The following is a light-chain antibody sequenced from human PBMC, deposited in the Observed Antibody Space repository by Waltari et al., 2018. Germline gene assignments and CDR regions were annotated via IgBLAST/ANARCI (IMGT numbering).Light chain of an antibody. Sequence: QSVLTQPPSASGTPGQRVTISCSGSISNLGTNYVYWYQQFPGTAPKLLIRRNNQRPSGGPDRFAGSKSGTSASLAISGLRSEDEADYYCASWDDSLSVGVFGGGTKLTVL. CDR3: ASWDDSLSVGV. J-gene: IGLJ3*02. V-gene: IGLV1-47*01. CDR2: RNN. CDR1: ISNLGTNY.